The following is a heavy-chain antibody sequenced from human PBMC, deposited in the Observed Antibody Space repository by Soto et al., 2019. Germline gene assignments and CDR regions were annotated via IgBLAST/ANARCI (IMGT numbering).Heavy chain of an antibody. CDR3: VRDSGAKLSSS. J-gene: IGHJ4*02. D-gene: IGHD6-13*01. Sequence: SVKVSCKASGGTFSSYRINWVRQSPVRGLEWVGGIVPIYRTADYAQKFQGRVTITADESARTSYMELRSLKSQDTAVYYCVRDSGAKLSSSWGQGTLVTVSS. CDR1: GGTFSSYR. V-gene: IGHV1-69*13. CDR2: IVPIYRTA.